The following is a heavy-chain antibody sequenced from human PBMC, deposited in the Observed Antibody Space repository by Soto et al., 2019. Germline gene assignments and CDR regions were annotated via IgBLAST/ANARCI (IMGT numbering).Heavy chain of an antibody. Sequence: GESLKISCKGSGYSFTSYWIGWVLQIPWKGLEWMGIIYPGDSDTRYSPSFQGQVTISADKSISTAYLQWSSLKASDTAMYYCVGPKRALLWWSFDYWGQGTLVTVSS. CDR2: IYPGDSDT. J-gene: IGHJ4*02. D-gene: IGHD3-10*01. CDR3: VGPKRALLWWSFDY. V-gene: IGHV5-51*01. CDR1: GYSFTSYW.